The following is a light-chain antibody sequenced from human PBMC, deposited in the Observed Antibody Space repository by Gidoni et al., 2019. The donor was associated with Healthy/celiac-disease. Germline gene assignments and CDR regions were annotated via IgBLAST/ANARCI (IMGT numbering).Light chain of an antibody. CDR1: QSVSSN. CDR2: VAS. Sequence: EIVMTQSPATLSVSPGERATLSCRASQSVSSNLAWYQQKPGQAPRLLIYVASTRATGIPARFSGSGSGTEFTLTISSLQSEDFAVYYCQQYNNWPRNTFGQGTKLEIK. V-gene: IGKV3-15*01. CDR3: QQYNNWPRNT. J-gene: IGKJ2*01.